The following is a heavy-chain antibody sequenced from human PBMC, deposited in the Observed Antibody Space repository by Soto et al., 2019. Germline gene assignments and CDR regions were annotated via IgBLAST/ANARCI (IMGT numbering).Heavy chain of an antibody. CDR3: PRVGHRNWFGS. J-gene: IGHJ5*01. CDR1: GGSFSGYY. D-gene: IGHD2-21*01. Sequence: SETLSLTCAVYGGSFSGYYWSWIRQPPGKGLEWIGVVNHSGSTNYNPSLKIRVTISVDTSKNQFSLTLSSVTAADPAVYYGPRVGHRNWFGSRGQGTLVTIS. CDR2: VNHSGST. V-gene: IGHV4-34*01.